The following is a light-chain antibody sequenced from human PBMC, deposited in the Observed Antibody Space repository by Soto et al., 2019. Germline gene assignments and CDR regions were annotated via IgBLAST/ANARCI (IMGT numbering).Light chain of an antibody. V-gene: IGKV3-20*01. CDR1: QSVRSSY. J-gene: IGKJ1*01. Sequence: ELVLTQSPGTLSLSPGERATLSCRASQSVRSSYLAWYQQKPGQAPRLLIYGASTRATGIPDRFSGSGSGTDFTLTISRLGPEDFAVYFCQQYGSSPRTFGQGT. CDR3: QQYGSSPRT. CDR2: GAS.